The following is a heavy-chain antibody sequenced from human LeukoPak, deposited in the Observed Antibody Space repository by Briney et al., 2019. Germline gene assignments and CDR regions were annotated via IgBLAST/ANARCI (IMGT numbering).Heavy chain of an antibody. Sequence: PSETLSLTCTVSGGSISSYYWSWIRQPPGKGLEWIGYVYYSGSTNYNPSLKSRVTISVDTSKNQFSLKLTSVTAADTAVYYCARGDSGSCSQFDCWGQGTLVTVSS. CDR3: ARGDSGSCSQFDC. J-gene: IGHJ4*02. D-gene: IGHD1-26*01. CDR2: VYYSGST. CDR1: GGSISSYY. V-gene: IGHV4-59*01.